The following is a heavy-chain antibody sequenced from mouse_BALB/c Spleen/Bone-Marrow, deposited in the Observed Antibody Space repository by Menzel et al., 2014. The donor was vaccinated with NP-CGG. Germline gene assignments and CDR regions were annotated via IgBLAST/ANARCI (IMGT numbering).Heavy chain of an antibody. CDR1: GYTFTSYT. D-gene: IGHD1-1*01. CDR3: ANYYGSSYGYFDV. Sequence: QVQLQQSAAELARPGASVEMSCKASGYTFTSYTMHWVKQRPGQGLEWIGYINPSSGYTEYNQKFKDKTTLTADKSSSTAYMQLSSLTSEDSAVYYCANYYGSSYGYFDVWGAGTTVTVSS. CDR2: INPSSGYT. J-gene: IGHJ1*01. V-gene: IGHV1-4*02.